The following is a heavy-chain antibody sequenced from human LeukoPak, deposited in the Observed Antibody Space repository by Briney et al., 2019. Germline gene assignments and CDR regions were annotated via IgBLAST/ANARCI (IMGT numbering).Heavy chain of an antibody. V-gene: IGHV4-59*01. D-gene: IGHD3-22*01. CDR2: IYYSGTT. Sequence: PSETLSLTCSVSGGSISSYSWSWIRQPPGERLEWIGYIYYSGTTNYNPSLKSRVTISVDTSKNQFSLKLSSVTAADTAVYYCATRYYDSSPFDPWGPGTLVTVSS. J-gene: IGHJ5*02. CDR1: GGSISSYS. CDR3: ATRYYDSSPFDP.